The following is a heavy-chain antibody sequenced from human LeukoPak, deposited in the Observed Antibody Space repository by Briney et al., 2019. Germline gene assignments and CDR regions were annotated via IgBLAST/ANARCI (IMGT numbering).Heavy chain of an antibody. J-gene: IGHJ5*02. V-gene: IGHV1-18*01. D-gene: IGHD2-15*01. CDR1: GYTFTSYG. Sequence: GASVKVSCKASGYTFTSYGISWVRQAPGQGLEWMGWISAYNGNTNYAQKLQGRVTMTTDTSTSTAYMELRSLRSDDTAVYYCARDGTPFVAEPNWFDPWGQGTLVTVPS. CDR3: ARDGTPFVAEPNWFDP. CDR2: ISAYNGNT.